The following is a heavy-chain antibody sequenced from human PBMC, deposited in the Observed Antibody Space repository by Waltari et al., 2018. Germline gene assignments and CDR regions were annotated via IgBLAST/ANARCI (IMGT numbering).Heavy chain of an antibody. CDR1: GYTFTSYA. CDR3: ARDGGRYYGSGMDYYYYGMDV. J-gene: IGHJ6*02. V-gene: IGHV1-3*01. Sequence: QVQLVQSGAEVKKPGASVKVSCKASGYTFTSYAMHWVRQAPGQRLEWMGWINAGNGNTKYSQKFQGRVTITRDTSASTAYMELSSLRSEDTAVYYCARDGGRYYGSGMDYYYYGMDVWGQGTTVTVSS. CDR2: INAGNGNT. D-gene: IGHD3-10*01.